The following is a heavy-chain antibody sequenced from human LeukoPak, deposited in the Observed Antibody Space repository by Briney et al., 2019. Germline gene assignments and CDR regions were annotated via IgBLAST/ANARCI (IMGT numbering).Heavy chain of an antibody. D-gene: IGHD2-8*01. CDR3: ARGINCTNGACYTGFDY. CDR1: GGSFSGYY. CDR2: INHSGST. J-gene: IGHJ4*02. Sequence: SETLSLTCAVYGGSFSGYYWSWIRQPPGKGLEWIGEINHSGSTNYNPSLKSRVTISVDTSKNQFSLKLSSVTAADTAVYYCARGINCTNGACYTGFDYWGQGTLVTVSS. V-gene: IGHV4-34*01.